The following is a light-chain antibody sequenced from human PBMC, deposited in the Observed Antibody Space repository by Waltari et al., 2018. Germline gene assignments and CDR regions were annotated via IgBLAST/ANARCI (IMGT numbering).Light chain of an antibody. CDR2: KIS. Sequence: DVVMTQSPLSLPVTLGQPASISCRSSQSLIHNNGNTYLNWFQQRPCQSPRCLIYKISNRDSGVPDRFSGSGSGTDFTLRISRVEAEDVGVYYCMQGTHPPQTFGGGTKVEIK. J-gene: IGKJ4*01. V-gene: IGKV2-30*02. CDR3: MQGTHPPQT. CDR1: QSLIHNNGNTY.